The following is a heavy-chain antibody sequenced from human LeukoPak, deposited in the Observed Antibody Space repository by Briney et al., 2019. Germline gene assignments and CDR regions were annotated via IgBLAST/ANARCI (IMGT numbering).Heavy chain of an antibody. CDR2: TYQRSKWYN. Sequence: SQTLSLTCAISGDIVSINSAAWNWIRQSPSRGLEWLGRTYQRSKWYNDYAVSVKSRITISPDISKNQFSLQLNSVTPEDTAVYYCARSPSPYSSGWYFDYWGQGTLVTVSS. D-gene: IGHD6-19*01. CDR1: GDIVSINSAA. V-gene: IGHV6-1*01. CDR3: ARSPSPYSSGWYFDY. J-gene: IGHJ4*02.